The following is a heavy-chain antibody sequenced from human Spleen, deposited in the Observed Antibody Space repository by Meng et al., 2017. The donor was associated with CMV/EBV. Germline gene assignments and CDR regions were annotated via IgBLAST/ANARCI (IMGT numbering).Heavy chain of an antibody. Sequence: SETLSLTCTVSGGSISSSSYYWAWIRQPPGKGLEWIGSIYYSGSTYYNPSLKSRVTISVDTSKNQFSLKLSSVTAADTAVYYCARLTTKGYYYYYGMDVWGQGTTVTVSS. D-gene: IGHD4-11*01. CDR2: IYYSGST. CDR1: GGSISSSSYY. V-gene: IGHV4-39*07. J-gene: IGHJ6*02. CDR3: ARLTTKGYYYYYGMDV.